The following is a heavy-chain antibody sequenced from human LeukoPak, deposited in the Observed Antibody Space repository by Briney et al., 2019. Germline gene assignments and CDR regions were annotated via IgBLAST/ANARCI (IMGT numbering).Heavy chain of an antibody. Sequence: ASETLSLTCTVSGGSISSYYWRWIRQPPGKGLEWIGYIYYSGSTNYNPSLKSRVTISVDTSKNQFSLKLSSVTAADTAVYYCARGVGNWNRDYWGQGTLVTVSS. CDR1: GGSISSYY. J-gene: IGHJ4*02. CDR3: ARGVGNWNRDY. V-gene: IGHV4-59*01. D-gene: IGHD1-20*01. CDR2: IYYSGST.